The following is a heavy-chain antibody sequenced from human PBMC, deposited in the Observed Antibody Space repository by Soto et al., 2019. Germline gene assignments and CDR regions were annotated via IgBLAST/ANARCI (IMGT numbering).Heavy chain of an antibody. CDR3: ARDLRLGDTAMVTGDY. CDR1: GGTFSSYA. D-gene: IGHD5-18*01. J-gene: IGHJ4*02. CDR2: IIPIFGTA. Sequence: QVQLVQSGAEVKKPGSSVKVSCKASGGTFSSYAISWVRQAPGQGLEWMGGIIPIFGTANYAQKFQGRVTITADESTSTDYMELSSLRSDDTAVYYCARDLRLGDTAMVTGDYWGQGTLVTVSS. V-gene: IGHV1-69*01.